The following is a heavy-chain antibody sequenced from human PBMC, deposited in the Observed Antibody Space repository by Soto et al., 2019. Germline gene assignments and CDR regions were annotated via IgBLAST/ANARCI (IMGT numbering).Heavy chain of an antibody. CDR3: ARDIINSSGWYLDDAFDI. J-gene: IGHJ3*02. V-gene: IGHV3-21*01. CDR1: GFTFSNYS. CDR2: ISSSSSYI. Sequence: GGSQRLSYAASGFTFSNYSMNWVRQAPGKGLEWVSSISSSSSYIYYADSVKGRFTISRDNGKNSLYLQMNSLRAEDTAVYYCARDIINSSGWYLDDAFDIWGQGTMVTVSS. D-gene: IGHD6-19*01.